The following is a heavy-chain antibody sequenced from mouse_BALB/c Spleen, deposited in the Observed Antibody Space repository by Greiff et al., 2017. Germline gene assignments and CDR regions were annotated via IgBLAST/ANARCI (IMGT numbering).Heavy chain of an antibody. Sequence: EVKVVESGGGLVQPGGSLKLSCAASGFTFSSYTMSWVRQTPEKRLEWVAYISNGGGSTYYPDTVKGRFTISRDNAKNTLYLQMSSLKSEDTAMYYCARPMITGYFDVWGAGTTVTVSS. CDR3: ARPMITGYFDV. J-gene: IGHJ1*01. D-gene: IGHD2-4*01. CDR2: ISNGGGST. CDR1: GFTFSSYT. V-gene: IGHV5-12-2*01.